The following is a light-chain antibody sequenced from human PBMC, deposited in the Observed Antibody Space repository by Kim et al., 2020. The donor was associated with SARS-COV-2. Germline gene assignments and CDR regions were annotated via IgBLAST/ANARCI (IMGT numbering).Light chain of an antibody. Sequence: QSALTQPPSASGSPGQSVTISCTGTSSDVGAYNYVSWYQQHPGKAPKLMMHEVSKRPSGVPDRLSGSKSGNTASLTVYGLRAEDEAHYYCSSYAGRNNYVFGTGTKVTVL. J-gene: IGLJ1*01. CDR2: EVS. CDR3: SSYAGRNNYV. CDR1: SSDVGAYNY. V-gene: IGLV2-8*01.